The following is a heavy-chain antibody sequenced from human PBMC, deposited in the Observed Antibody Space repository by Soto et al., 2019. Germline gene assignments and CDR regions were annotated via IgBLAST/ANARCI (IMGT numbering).Heavy chain of an antibody. J-gene: IGHJ4*02. Sequence: QITLKESGPSLVRPTETLTLTCTFSGFSLITGVGVGWVRQPPGKALEWLAVIFWDKNDYYRPSLQTRVTISKVASEHHVVLTRTSLGSQDTAAYFCPQIYGFGSWGWNVTGRGQAALGPVSS. CDR3: PQIYGFGSWGWNVTG. D-gene: IGHD1-26*01. CDR2: IFWDKND. V-gene: IGHV2-5*02. CDR1: GFSLITGVG.